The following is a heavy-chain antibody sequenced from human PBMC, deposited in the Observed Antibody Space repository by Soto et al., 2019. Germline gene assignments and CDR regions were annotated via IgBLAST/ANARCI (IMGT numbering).Heavy chain of an antibody. J-gene: IGHJ4*02. V-gene: IGHV1-18*01. CDR1: GYTFTSYG. CDR2: ISDYNGNT. Sequence: QVQLVQSGAEVKKPGASVKVSCKASGYTFTSYGISWVRQAPGQGLEWMGWISDYNGNTNYAQKLQGRVPMTTDTSTSTAYMELRSLRSDDTAVYYCARDRRLLWFGELLSPFDYWGQGTLVTVSS. CDR3: ARDRRLLWFGELLSPFDY. D-gene: IGHD3-10*01.